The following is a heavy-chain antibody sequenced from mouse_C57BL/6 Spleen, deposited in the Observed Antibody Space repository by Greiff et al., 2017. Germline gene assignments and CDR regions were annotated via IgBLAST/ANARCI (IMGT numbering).Heavy chain of an antibody. CDR3: ARQDYGSSLWYFDV. CDR2: ISNLAYSI. CDR1: GFTFSDYG. V-gene: IGHV5-15*01. J-gene: IGHJ1*03. D-gene: IGHD1-1*01. Sequence: EVHLVESGGGLVQPGGSLKLSCAASGFTFSDYGMAWVRQAPRKGPEWVAFISNLAYSIYYADTVTGRFTISRENAKNTLYLEMSSLRSEDTAMYYCARQDYGSSLWYFDVWGTGTTVTVSS.